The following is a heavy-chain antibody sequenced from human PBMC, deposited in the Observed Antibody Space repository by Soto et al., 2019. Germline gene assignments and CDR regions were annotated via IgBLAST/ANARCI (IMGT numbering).Heavy chain of an antibody. CDR3: ARERGYSYGYYWFDP. CDR1: GGTFSSYA. Sequence: EASVKVSCKASGGTFSSYAISWVRQAPGQGLEWMGGIIPIFGTANYAQKFQGRVTITADESTSTAYMELSSLRSEDTAVYYCARERGYSYGYYWFDPWGQGTLVTVSS. CDR2: IIPIFGTA. V-gene: IGHV1-69*13. D-gene: IGHD5-18*01. J-gene: IGHJ5*02.